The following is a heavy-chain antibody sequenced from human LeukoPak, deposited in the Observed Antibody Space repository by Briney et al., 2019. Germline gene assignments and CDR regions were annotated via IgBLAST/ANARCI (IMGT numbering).Heavy chain of an antibody. Sequence: SSETLSLTCTVSGGSISSGGYSWSWIRQPPGKGLEWIGYIYHSGSTCYNPSLKSRVTISVDRSKNQFSLKLSSVTAADTAVYYCARGDSSGLFDYWGQGTLVTVSS. CDR2: IYHSGST. CDR1: GGSISSGGYS. J-gene: IGHJ4*02. D-gene: IGHD3-22*01. V-gene: IGHV4-30-2*01. CDR3: ARGDSSGLFDY.